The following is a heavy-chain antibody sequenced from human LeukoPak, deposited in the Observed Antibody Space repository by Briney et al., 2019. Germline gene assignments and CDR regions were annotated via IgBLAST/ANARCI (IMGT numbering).Heavy chain of an antibody. D-gene: IGHD5-18*01. J-gene: IGHJ4*02. CDR2: IKQDGSEK. Sequence: GGSLRLSCAASGFTFSIYWMSWVRQAPGKGLEWVANIKQDGSEKYYVDSVKGRFTISRDNAKNSLYLQMNSLRAEDTAVYYCARDSRIQLWLRGRAAGRGDFDYWGQGTLVTVSS. CDR3: ARDSRIQLWLRGRAAGRGDFDY. V-gene: IGHV3-7*01. CDR1: GFTFSIYW.